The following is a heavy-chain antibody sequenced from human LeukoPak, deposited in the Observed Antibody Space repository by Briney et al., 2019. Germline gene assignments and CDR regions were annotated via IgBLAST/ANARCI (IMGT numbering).Heavy chain of an antibody. Sequence: GRSLTLSCAASGFTFNNYGMHWVRQAPGKGMEWVAVIWFDGSNKYYADSVKGRFLLSTDNSLNNLYLQMNSLRAEDTAVYYCARESDYGDGFDYWGQGALVTASS. D-gene: IGHD4/OR15-4a*01. CDR2: IWFDGSNK. J-gene: IGHJ4*02. CDR3: ARESDYGDGFDY. CDR1: GFTFNNYG. V-gene: IGHV3-33*01.